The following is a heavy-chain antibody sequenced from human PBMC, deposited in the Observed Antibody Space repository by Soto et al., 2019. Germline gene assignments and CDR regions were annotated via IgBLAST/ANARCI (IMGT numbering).Heavy chain of an antibody. V-gene: IGHV4-59*01. Sequence: SETLSLTCTVSEGSISSSYWSWIRQPPGKGLEWIGYIHYSGSTDYNPSLKSRVTLSIDTSKNQFSLKLASVTAADTAVYYCAGGYSYGYPVTPIDSWGQGTLVTVSS. D-gene: IGHD5-18*01. CDR2: IHYSGST. J-gene: IGHJ4*02. CDR1: EGSISSSY. CDR3: AGGYSYGYPVTPIDS.